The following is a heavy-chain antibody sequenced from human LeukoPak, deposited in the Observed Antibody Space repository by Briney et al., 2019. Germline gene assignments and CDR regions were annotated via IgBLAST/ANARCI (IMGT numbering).Heavy chain of an antibody. D-gene: IGHD3-22*01. CDR1: GYTFTSYG. CDR3: ARGIDYYDSNYYFDY. CDR2: ISAYNGNT. Sequence: ASVKVSRKASGYTFTSYGISWVRQAPGQGLEWMGWISAYNGNTNYAQKLQGRGTMTTDTSTSTAYMELRSLRSDDTAVYYCARGIDYYDSNYYFDYWGQGTLVTVSS. V-gene: IGHV1-18*01. J-gene: IGHJ4*02.